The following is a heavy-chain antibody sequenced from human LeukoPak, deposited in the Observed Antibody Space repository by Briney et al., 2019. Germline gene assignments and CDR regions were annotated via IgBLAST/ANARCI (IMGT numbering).Heavy chain of an antibody. J-gene: IGHJ2*01. CDR3: ARCSHYYYDSSGYPEVYWYFDL. Sequence: PSETLSLTCTVSGGSISSYYWSWIRQPPGKGLEWIGYIYYSGSTNYNPSLKSRVTISVDTSKNQFSLKLSSVTAADTAVYYCARCSHYYYDSSGYPEVYWYFDLWGRGTLVPVSS. CDR1: GGSISSYY. CDR2: IYYSGST. V-gene: IGHV4-59*01. D-gene: IGHD3-22*01.